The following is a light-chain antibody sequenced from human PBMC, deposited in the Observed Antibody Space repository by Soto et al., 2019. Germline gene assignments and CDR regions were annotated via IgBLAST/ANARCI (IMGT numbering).Light chain of an antibody. CDR1: QSVRSSY. V-gene: IGKV3-20*01. CDR3: QQYGSSTGT. J-gene: IGKJ1*01. Sequence: EIVLTQSPGTLSLSPGERATLSCRASQSVRSSYLAWYQQKPGQAPRLLIYGASSRATGIPDSFSGSGSGTDFTLAISGLVPDDFAVYYCQQYGSSTGTFGQGTKVEIK. CDR2: GAS.